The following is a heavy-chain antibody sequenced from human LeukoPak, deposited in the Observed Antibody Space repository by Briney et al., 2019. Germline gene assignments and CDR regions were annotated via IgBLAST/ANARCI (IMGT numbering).Heavy chain of an antibody. V-gene: IGHV4-34*01. CDR3: ARGTRYYGSGSYYSEGY. CDR2: INHSGST. J-gene: IGHJ4*02. Sequence: PSETLSLTCAVYGGSFSGYYWSWIRQPPGKGLEWIGEINHSGSTNYNPSLKSRVTISVDTSKNQFSLKLSSVTAADTAVYYCARGTRYYGSGSYYSEGYWGQGTLVTVSS. D-gene: IGHD3-10*01. CDR1: GGSFSGYY.